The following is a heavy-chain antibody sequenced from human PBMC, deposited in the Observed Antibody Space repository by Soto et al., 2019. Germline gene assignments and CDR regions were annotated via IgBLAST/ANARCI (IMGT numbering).Heavy chain of an antibody. V-gene: IGHV4-59*01. D-gene: IGHD2-15*01. CDR2: IYYSGST. Sequence: PSETLSLTCTVSGGSISSYSWSWIRQPPGKGLEWIGDIYYSGSTNYNPSLTSRVTISVDTSKNQFSLKLSSCTAADSAVYYCARGCGGSCFPQQHDYVDLDDAFDIWGQGTMVTVSS. CDR1: GGSISSYS. CDR3: ARGCGGSCFPQQHDYVDLDDAFDI. J-gene: IGHJ3*02.